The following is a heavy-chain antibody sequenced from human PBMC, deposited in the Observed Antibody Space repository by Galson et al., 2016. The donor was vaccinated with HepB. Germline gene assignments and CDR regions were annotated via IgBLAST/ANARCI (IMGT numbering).Heavy chain of an antibody. J-gene: IGHJ4*02. D-gene: IGHD1-26*01. V-gene: IGHV3-49*03. CDR3: TPTWLGVETSS. CDR1: GFSFGVYA. CDR2: VRSTAYGGTT. Sequence: SLRLSCAASGFSFGVYAMSWFRQAPGKGLEWVGFVRSTAYGGTTEYAASVEGRFTISRDDSKSIAYLQMNSLKTEDTAIYYCTPTWLGVETSSWGQGTLVTVSS.